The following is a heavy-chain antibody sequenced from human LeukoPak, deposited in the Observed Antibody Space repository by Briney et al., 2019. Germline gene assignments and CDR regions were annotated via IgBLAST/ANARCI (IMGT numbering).Heavy chain of an antibody. CDR2: INPSGGST. CDR1: GYTFTSYY. D-gene: IGHD1-26*01. V-gene: IGHV1-46*01. Sequence: EASVKVSCKASGYTFTSYYMHWVRQAPGQGLEWMGIINPSGGSTSYAQKFQGRVTMTTDTSTSTAYMELGSLTSDDTAVYYCARGTGTYSDAFDVWGQGTMVLVSS. CDR3: ARGTGTYSDAFDV. J-gene: IGHJ3*01.